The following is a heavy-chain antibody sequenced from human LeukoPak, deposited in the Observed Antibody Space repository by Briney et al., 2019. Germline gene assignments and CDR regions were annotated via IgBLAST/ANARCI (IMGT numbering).Heavy chain of an antibody. CDR2: INHSGST. CDR3: TKNPKRRVTIFGVDTGGHAFDI. J-gene: IGHJ3*02. D-gene: IGHD3-3*01. V-gene: IGHV4-34*01. CDR1: GGSFSGYY. Sequence: SETLSLTCAVYGGSFSGYYWSWIRQPPGKGLEWIGEINHSGSTNYNPSLKSRVTISADTSKNQFSLKLSSVTAADTAVYYCTKNPKRRVTIFGVDTGGHAFDIWGQGTMVTVSS.